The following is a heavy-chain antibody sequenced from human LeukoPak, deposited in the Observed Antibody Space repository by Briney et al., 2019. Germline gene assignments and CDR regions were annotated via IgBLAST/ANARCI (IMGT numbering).Heavy chain of an antibody. CDR2: INPSGGST. CDR1: GYTFTSYY. Sequence: GASVKVSCKASGYTFTSYYMHWVRQAPGQGLEWMGIINPSGGSTSYAQKFQGRVTMTRDTSTNTVYVELSSLRSEDTAVYFCARATLSDYYFNYWGQGTLVTVSS. J-gene: IGHJ4*02. CDR3: ARATLSDYYFNY. V-gene: IGHV1-46*01.